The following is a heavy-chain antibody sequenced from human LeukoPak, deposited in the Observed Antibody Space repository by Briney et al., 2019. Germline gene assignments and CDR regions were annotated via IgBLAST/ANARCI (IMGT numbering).Heavy chain of an antibody. CDR2: IFIDGDT. D-gene: IGHD5-18*01. CDR1: GGSISSGGYY. CDR3: TREYSPVISFPPTASYYGMDV. J-gene: IGHJ6*02. V-gene: IGHV3-66*01. Sequence: ETLSLTCTVSGGSISSGGYYWSWVRQAPGKGLEWVSVIFIDGDTDYADSVKGRFTMSRDTSKNTLYLQMYSLRAKDTAVYYCTREYSPVISFPPTASYYGMDVWGQGTTVTVSS.